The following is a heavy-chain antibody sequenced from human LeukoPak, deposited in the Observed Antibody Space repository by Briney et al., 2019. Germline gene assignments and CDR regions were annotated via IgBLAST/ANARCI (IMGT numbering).Heavy chain of an antibody. CDR2: IYTGGNT. J-gene: IGHJ4*02. V-gene: IGHV3-53*01. Sequence: GGSLRVSCAASGFTVDSNYLSWVRQAPGKGLEWVSTIYTGGNTYYAASVKGRFTISRGFSKNTVFLHMNSLRAEDTAMYYCARGDDSGYYDYFDYWGQGALVTVSS. D-gene: IGHD3-22*01. CDR1: GFTVDSNY. CDR3: ARGDDSGYYDYFDY.